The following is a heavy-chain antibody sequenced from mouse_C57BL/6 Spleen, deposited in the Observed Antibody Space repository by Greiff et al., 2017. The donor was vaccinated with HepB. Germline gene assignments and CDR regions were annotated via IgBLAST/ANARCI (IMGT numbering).Heavy chain of an antibody. D-gene: IGHD3-3*01. CDR3: ARHGDADYFDY. CDR2: ISSGGSYT. J-gene: IGHJ2*01. V-gene: IGHV5-6*01. Sequence: EVQRVESGGDLVKPGGSLKLSCAASGFTFSSYGMSWVRQTPDKRLEWVATISSGGSYTYYPDSVKGRFTISRDNAKNTLYLQMSSLKSEDTAMYYCARHGDADYFDYWGQGTTLTVSS. CDR1: GFTFSSYG.